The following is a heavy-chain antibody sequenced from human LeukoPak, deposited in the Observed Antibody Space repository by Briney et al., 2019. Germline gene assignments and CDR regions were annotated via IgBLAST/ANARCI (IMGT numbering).Heavy chain of an antibody. Sequence: GGSLRLSWEASGFTFTDYSISWIRQTPGKGLEWVACLGSSGAKIYYAVSVKCRFSISRDNSRDTVSLQMNSLRAEDTAVYYCVKDRPCDPCMPMDAWGQGTTVTVSS. CDR2: LGSSGAKI. D-gene: IGHD2-2*01. CDR1: GFTFTDYS. V-gene: IGHV3-23*01. CDR3: VKDRPCDPCMPMDA. J-gene: IGHJ6*02.